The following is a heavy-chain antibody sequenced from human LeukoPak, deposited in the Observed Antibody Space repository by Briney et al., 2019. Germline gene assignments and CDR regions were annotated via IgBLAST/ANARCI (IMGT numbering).Heavy chain of an antibody. CDR3: ARDRIAYKRRGGGGYSDWFDP. CDR1: GYTFTSYG. D-gene: IGHD1-14*01. Sequence: ASVKVSCKASGYTFTSYGISWVRQAPGQGLEWMGWISAYNGNTNYAQKFQGRVTITAEKSTSTAYMELSSLRSEDTAVYYCARDRIAYKRRGGGGYSDWFDPWGQGTLVTVSS. V-gene: IGHV1-18*01. CDR2: ISAYNGNT. J-gene: IGHJ5*02.